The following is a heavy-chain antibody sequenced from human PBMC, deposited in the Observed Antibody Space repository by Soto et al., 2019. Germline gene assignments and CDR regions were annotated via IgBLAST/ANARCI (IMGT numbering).Heavy chain of an antibody. CDR3: ATSNDYGDYQYFQH. J-gene: IGHJ1*01. Sequence: QVQLQQWGAGLLKPSETLSLTCAVYGGSFSGYYWSWIRQPPGKGLEWIGEINHSGSTNYNPSLKRRVTISVDTSKNQFSLKLSSVTAADTAVYYCATSNDYGDYQYFQHWGQGTLVTVSS. CDR2: INHSGST. D-gene: IGHD4-17*01. V-gene: IGHV4-34*01. CDR1: GGSFSGYY.